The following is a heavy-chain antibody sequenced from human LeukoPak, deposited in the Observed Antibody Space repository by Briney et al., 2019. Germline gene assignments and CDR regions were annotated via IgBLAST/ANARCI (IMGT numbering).Heavy chain of an antibody. CDR2: ISYDGSNK. D-gene: IGHD6-19*01. J-gene: IGHJ4*02. CDR3: AKDSGYSSGWYDY. Sequence: GGSLRLSCAASGFTFSSYGMHWARQAPGKGLEWVAVISYDGSNKYYADSVKGRFTISRDNSKNTLYLQMNSLRAEDTAVYYCAKDSGYSSGWYDYWGQGTLVTVSS. V-gene: IGHV3-30*18. CDR1: GFTFSSYG.